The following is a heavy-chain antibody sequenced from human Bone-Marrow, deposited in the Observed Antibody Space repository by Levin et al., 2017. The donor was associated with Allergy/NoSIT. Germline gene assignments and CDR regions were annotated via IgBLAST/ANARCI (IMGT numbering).Heavy chain of an antibody. Sequence: GESLKISCAASGFTFSSYAMSWVRQAPGKGLEWVSAISGSGGSTYYADSVKGRFTISRDNSKNTLYLQMNSLRAEDTAVYYCAKSGGSYYYYYMDVWGKGTTVTVSS. V-gene: IGHV3-23*01. J-gene: IGHJ6*03. D-gene: IGHD3-10*01. CDR2: ISGSGGST. CDR1: GFTFSSYA. CDR3: AKSGGSYYYYYMDV.